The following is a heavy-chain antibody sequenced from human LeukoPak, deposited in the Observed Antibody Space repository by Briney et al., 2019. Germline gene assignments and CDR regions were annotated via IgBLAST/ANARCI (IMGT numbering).Heavy chain of an antibody. CDR3: ARELYSSSSFYYYYYMDV. CDR2: IIPIFGTA. CDR1: GGTFSSYA. Sequence: ASVKVSCKASGGTFSSYAISWVRQAPGQGLEWMGGIIPIFGTANYAQKFQGRVTITADESTSTAYMELSSLRSEDTAVYYCARELYSSSSFYYYYYMDVWGKGTTVTVSS. V-gene: IGHV1-69*13. D-gene: IGHD6-6*01. J-gene: IGHJ6*03.